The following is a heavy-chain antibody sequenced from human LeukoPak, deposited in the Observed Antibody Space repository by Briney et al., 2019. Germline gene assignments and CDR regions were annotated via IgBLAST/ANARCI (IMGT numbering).Heavy chain of an antibody. D-gene: IGHD1-1*01. Sequence: SETLSLTCTVSGGSITSGGYFWSWIRQHPGKGLEWIGYIYHSGSTYYNPSLKSRVTISVDTSKNQFSLRLTSVTAADTAIYYCVRDYQTGPFDYWGQGTLVTVSS. CDR3: VRDYQTGPFDY. CDR1: GGSITSGGYF. V-gene: IGHV4-31*03. J-gene: IGHJ4*02. CDR2: IYHSGST.